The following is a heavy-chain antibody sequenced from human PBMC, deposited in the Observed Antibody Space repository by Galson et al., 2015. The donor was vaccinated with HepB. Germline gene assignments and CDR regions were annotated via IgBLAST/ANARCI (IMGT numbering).Heavy chain of an antibody. D-gene: IGHD3-10*01. CDR1: GFTFSSYS. CDR2: ISYDGSNQ. J-gene: IGHJ4*02. Sequence: SLRLSCAASGFTFSSYSMNWVRQAPGKGLEWVAVISYDGSNQYYADSVKGRFTISRDNSKNTLYLQMTSLRAEDTAVYYCAKLVGGSESDQYQPSGYWGQGTLVTVSS. CDR3: AKLVGGSESDQYQPSGY. V-gene: IGHV3-30*18.